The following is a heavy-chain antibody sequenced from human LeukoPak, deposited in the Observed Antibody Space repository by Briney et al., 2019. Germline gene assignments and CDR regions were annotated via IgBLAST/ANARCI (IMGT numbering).Heavy chain of an antibody. CDR2: VHLSGAS. V-gene: IGHV4-4*02. D-gene: IGHD1-26*01. CDR3: TRESGASSPFGF. Sequence: SGTLSLTCAVSGGSILTTNWWSWVRQPPGKGLEWIGEVHLSGASNYNPSLKSRVNMSIDKSKNQLSLELTSVTAADTAIYYCTRESGASSPFGFWGQGTLVTVSS. J-gene: IGHJ4*02. CDR1: GGSILTTNW.